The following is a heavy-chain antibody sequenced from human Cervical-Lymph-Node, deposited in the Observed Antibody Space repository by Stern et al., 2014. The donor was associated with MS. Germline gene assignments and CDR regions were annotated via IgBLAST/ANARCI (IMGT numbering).Heavy chain of an antibody. J-gene: IGHJ4*02. CDR2: ISYDGNHK. Sequence: VQLEESGGAVVQPGRYLRLSCAASGFTLSSYGMHWVRQAPGKGLEWVTVISYDGNHKYYAASVKGRFTISRDNSKNTLHLQMNSVTPDDTAIYYCARDYEDTSMLFDHWGQGTLVTVSS. V-gene: IGHV3-30*03. CDR1: GFTLSSYG. CDR3: ARDYEDTSMLFDH. D-gene: IGHD2-8*01.